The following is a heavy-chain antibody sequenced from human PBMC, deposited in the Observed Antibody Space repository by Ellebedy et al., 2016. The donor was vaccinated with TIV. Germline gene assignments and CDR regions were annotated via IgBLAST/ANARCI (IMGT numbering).Heavy chain of an antibody. CDR1: GGSIGAYY. CDR3: ARDTTDYYYGSGSYYKWFDP. V-gene: IGHV4-59*01. D-gene: IGHD3-10*01. J-gene: IGHJ5*02. Sequence: MPSETLSLTCTVSGGSIGAYYWSWIRQPPGKGLEWIGYVYYSGSTNYSPSLKSRVTISVDTSNNQFSLKLSSVTAADTAVYYRARDTTDYYYGSGSYYKWFDPWGQGTLVTVSS. CDR2: VYYSGST.